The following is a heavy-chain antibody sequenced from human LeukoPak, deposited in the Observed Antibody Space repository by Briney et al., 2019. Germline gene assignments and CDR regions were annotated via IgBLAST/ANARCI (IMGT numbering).Heavy chain of an antibody. CDR1: GYTFTGYY. V-gene: IGHV1-2*02. Sequence: ASVKVSCKASGYTFTGYYMHWVRQAPGQGLEGRGWINPNSGGTNYAQKFQGRVTMTRDTSISTAYMELSRLRSDDTAVYYCARFLRSPVDPYAFDIWGQGTMVTVSS. CDR2: INPNSGGT. J-gene: IGHJ3*02. D-gene: IGHD3-16*01. CDR3: ARFLRSPVDPYAFDI.